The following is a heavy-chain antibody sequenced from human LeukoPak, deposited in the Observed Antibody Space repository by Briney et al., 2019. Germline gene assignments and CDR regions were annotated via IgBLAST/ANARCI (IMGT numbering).Heavy chain of an antibody. CDR3: ARDLGGGDY. CDR1: GYTFTGYY. Sequence: ASVKVSFKSSGYTFTGYYTHWVRQAPGQGLEWMGWINPNSGGTNYAQKFQGRVTMTRDTSISTAYMELSRLRSDDTAVYYCARDLGGGDYWGQGTLVTVSS. CDR2: INPNSGGT. V-gene: IGHV1-2*02. D-gene: IGHD4-23*01. J-gene: IGHJ4*02.